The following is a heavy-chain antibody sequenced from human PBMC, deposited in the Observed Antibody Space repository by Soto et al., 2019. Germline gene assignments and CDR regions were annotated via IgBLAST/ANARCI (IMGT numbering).Heavy chain of an antibody. Sequence: GGSLRLSCAASGFTFSSYAMSWVRQAPGKGLEWVSDISSSGSTIYYADSVKGRFTISRDNAKNTLYLQMNSLRAEDTAVYYCARDPPSEDAFDIWGQGTMVTVSS. D-gene: IGHD2-2*01. J-gene: IGHJ3*02. CDR2: ISSSGSTI. CDR1: GFTFSSYA. CDR3: ARDPPSEDAFDI. V-gene: IGHV3-23*01.